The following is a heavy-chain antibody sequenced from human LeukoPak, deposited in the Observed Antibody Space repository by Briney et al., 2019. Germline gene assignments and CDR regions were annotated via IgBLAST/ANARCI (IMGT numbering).Heavy chain of an antibody. Sequence: SQTLSLTCTVSGGSISSGGYYWSWIRQHPGKGLEWTGYIYYSGSTYYNPSLKSRVTISVDTSKNQFSLKLSSVTAADTAVYYCAREKGGSSDIWGQGTMVTVSS. CDR2: IYYSGST. J-gene: IGHJ3*02. CDR3: AREKGGSSDI. CDR1: GGSISSGGYY. V-gene: IGHV4-31*03. D-gene: IGHD3-10*01.